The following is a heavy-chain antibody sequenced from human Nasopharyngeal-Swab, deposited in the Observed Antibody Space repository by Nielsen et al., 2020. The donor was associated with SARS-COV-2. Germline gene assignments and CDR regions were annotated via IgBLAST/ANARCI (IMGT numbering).Heavy chain of an antibody. D-gene: IGHD3-10*01. CDR2: ISYDGSNK. CDR3: AKEAYVSIVRGVTPWFDP. CDR1: GFTFSSYG. V-gene: IGHV3-30*18. Sequence: GESLKISCAASGFTFSSYGMHWVRQAPGKGLEWVAVISYDGSNKYYADSVKGRFTISRDNSKNTLYLQMNSLRAEDTAVYYCAKEAYVSIVRGVTPWFDPWGQGTRVTVSS. J-gene: IGHJ5*02.